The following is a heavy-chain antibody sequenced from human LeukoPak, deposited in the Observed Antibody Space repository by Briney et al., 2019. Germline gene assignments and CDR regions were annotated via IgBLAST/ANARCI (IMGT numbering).Heavy chain of an antibody. J-gene: IGHJ4*02. CDR3: TTGGTYHLY. V-gene: IGHV1-24*01. CDR1: GSTLTYLA. D-gene: IGHD3-16*02. CDR2: FDPEEGET. Sequence: GASVKVSCKVSGSTLTYLAMHWVRQAPGKGLEWMGGFDPEEGETIYAQNFQGRVTMTEDTSTDTAHVELNSLRSEDTAVYYCTTGGTYHLYWGQGTLVTVSS.